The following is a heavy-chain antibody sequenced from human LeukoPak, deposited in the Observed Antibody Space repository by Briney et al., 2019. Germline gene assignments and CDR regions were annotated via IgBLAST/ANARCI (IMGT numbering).Heavy chain of an antibody. Sequence: SETLSLTCTVSGGSISSGDYYWGWIRQPPGKGLEWIGYIYYSGSTYYNPSLKSRVTISVDTSKNQFSLKLSSVTAADTAVYYCAGAPSMIVVGYAFDIWGQGTMVTVSS. D-gene: IGHD3-22*01. CDR1: GGSISSGDYY. CDR2: IYYSGST. J-gene: IGHJ3*02. V-gene: IGHV4-30-4*01. CDR3: AGAPSMIVVGYAFDI.